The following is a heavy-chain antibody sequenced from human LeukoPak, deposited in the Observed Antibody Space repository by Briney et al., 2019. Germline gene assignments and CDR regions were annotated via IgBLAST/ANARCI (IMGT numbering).Heavy chain of an antibody. V-gene: IGHV4-4*07. CDR1: GGSITPYH. CDR2: IHTSGST. J-gene: IGHJ4*02. D-gene: IGHD6-19*01. Sequence: PSETLSLTCFVSGGSITPYHWSWIRQPAEKGLEWIGQIHTSGSTNYNPSLKSRVAMSIDTSKNQFSLELSSVTAADTSVYYCAGRAQTTGWSFDYWGQGALVTVSS. CDR3: AGRAQTTGWSFDY.